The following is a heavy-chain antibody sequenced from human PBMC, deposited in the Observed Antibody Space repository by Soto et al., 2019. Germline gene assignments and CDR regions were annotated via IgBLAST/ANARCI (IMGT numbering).Heavy chain of an antibody. Sequence: EVQLLESGGGLVQPGGSLRLSCAASGFSFSAYAMIWVRQAPGKGLEWVSSINDGGDRTYYADSVKGRFTISRDNSNSPLYLQMNSLRAEDTALYYCAKVSTDIVVVVAATRFDSWGQGALVSVSS. J-gene: IGHJ4*02. CDR1: GFSFSAYA. CDR2: INDGGDRT. V-gene: IGHV3-23*01. CDR3: AKVSTDIVVVVAATRFDS. D-gene: IGHD2-15*01.